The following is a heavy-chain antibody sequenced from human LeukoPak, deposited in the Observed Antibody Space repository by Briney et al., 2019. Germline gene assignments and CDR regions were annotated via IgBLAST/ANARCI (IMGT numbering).Heavy chain of an antibody. Sequence: SETLSLTCTVSGGSISSYYWSWMREPLGQGLGWIGYLYYSGIINYNPSLKIRLTISVDPSKNQFSLKLSSVTAADTAVYYCARDVRGGYYFDYWGQGTLVTVSS. J-gene: IGHJ4*02. D-gene: IGHD3-10*02. CDR2: LYYSGII. V-gene: IGHV4-59*01. CDR3: ARDVRGGYYFDY. CDR1: GGSISSYY.